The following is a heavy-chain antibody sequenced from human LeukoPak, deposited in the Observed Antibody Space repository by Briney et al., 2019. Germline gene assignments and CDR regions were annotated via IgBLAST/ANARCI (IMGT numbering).Heavy chain of an antibody. V-gene: IGHV4-34*01. D-gene: IGHD2-15*01. J-gene: IGHJ3*02. CDR1: GGSFSGYY. CDR3: ARFLSDVVVVAATPVDAFDI. CDR2: INHSGST. Sequence: SEILSLTCAVYGGSFSGYYWSWIRQPPGKGLEWIGEINHSGSTNYNPSLKSRVTISVDTSKNQFSLKLSSVTAADTAVYYCARFLSDVVVVAATPVDAFDIWGQGTMVTVSS.